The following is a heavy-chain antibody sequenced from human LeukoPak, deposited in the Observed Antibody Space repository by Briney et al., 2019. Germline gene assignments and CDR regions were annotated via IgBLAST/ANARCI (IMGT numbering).Heavy chain of an antibody. CDR1: GFTFSSYA. CDR2: ISGSGGST. J-gene: IGHJ4*02. CDR3: AKGMSSGYYSNFDY. V-gene: IGHV3-23*01. Sequence: GGSLRLSCAASGFTFSSYALSWVRQAPGQGLESVSGISGSGGSTYYADSVQGRFTISRDNSKSTLYLQMNSLRAEDTAVYYCAKGMSSGYYSNFDYWGQGTLVTVSS. D-gene: IGHD3-22*01.